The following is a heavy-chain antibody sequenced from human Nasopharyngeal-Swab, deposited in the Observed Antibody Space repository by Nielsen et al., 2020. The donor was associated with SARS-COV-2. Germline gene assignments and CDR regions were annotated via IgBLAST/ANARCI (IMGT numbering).Heavy chain of an antibody. J-gene: IGHJ4*02. CDR1: GFTFHDFA. CDR2: ITSDGDTT. V-gene: IGHV3-43D*03. Sequence: GESLKISCAASGFTFHDFAMHWVRQAPGQGLEWVSLITSDGDTTLYADSVKGRFTISRDNSRNSLYLQMNSLRLEDTAFYYCAKPTIFGAEIDYWGQGTLVTVSS. D-gene: IGHD3-3*01. CDR3: AKPTIFGAEIDY.